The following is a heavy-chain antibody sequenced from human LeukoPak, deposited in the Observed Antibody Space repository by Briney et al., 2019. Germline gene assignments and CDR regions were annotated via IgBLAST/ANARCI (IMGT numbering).Heavy chain of an antibody. CDR3: ARDQFSGGSEYYFDY. CDR1: GFTFSSYS. J-gene: IGHJ4*02. CDR2: ISRSNNYI. D-gene: IGHD3-16*01. Sequence: GGSLRLSCAASGFTFSSYSMNWVRQAPGKGLEWVSFISRSNNYIYYADSVKGRFTISRDNAKNSLYLQMNSLRAEDTAVYYCARDQFSGGSEYYFDYWGQGTLVTVSS. V-gene: IGHV3-21*01.